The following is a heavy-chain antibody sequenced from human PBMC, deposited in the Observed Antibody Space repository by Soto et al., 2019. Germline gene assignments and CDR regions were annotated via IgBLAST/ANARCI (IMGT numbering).Heavy chain of an antibody. V-gene: IGHV1-69*13. CDR2: IIPIFGTA. Sequence: GSSAKVSDEAVGGSFSSYAISWVRQAPGQGLEWMGGIIPIFGTANYAQKFQGRVTITADESTSTAYMELSSLRSEDTAVYYCARFDTPDGGNSEVPYWGQGTLVTVSS. CDR3: ARFDTPDGGNSEVPY. J-gene: IGHJ4*02. D-gene: IGHD2-21*02. CDR1: GGSFSSYA.